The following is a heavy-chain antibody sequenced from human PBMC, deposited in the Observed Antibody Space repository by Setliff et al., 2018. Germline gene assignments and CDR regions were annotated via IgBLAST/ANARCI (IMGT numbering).Heavy chain of an antibody. CDR2: VSVSGDNT. J-gene: IGHJ4*02. Sequence: AGGSLRLSCAASGLTFNSYAMSWVRQAPGKGLEWVSTVSVSGDNTYYTDSVKGRFTTSRDNSKNTLSLQMSSLRTEDTAVYYCFGAGTCSYWGQGTLVTVSS. D-gene: IGHD3-10*01. CDR1: GLTFNSYA. V-gene: IGHV3-23*01. CDR3: FGAGTCSY.